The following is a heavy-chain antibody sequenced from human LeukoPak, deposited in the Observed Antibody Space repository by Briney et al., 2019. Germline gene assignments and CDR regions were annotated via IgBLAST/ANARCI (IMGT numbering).Heavy chain of an antibody. V-gene: IGHV3-74*01. J-gene: IGHJ4*02. Sequence: GGSLRLSCAASGFTFRNSWMHWLRRAPGKGLVWVSRISADGSDTIYADSVQGRFTISRDNAKNTLFLQMNSLRAEDTAVYYCARERVGSGPTTTDYCEQGTLITVSS. CDR2: ISADGSDT. CDR3: ARERVGSGPTTTDY. CDR1: GFTFRNSW. D-gene: IGHD6-19*01.